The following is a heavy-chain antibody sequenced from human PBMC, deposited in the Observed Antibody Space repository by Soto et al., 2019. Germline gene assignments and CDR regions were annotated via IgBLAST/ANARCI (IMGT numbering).Heavy chain of an antibody. J-gene: IGHJ6*02. D-gene: IGHD3-10*01. V-gene: IGHV3-48*02. Sequence: EVQLVESGGGLVQPGGSLRLSCAASGFTFSLYSMSWVRQAPGKGLEWVSYISRSSTGIHYADSVKGRFTISRDDATHSTHLQMNSLRDRDTPVYYRAKAVTWGLDVRGQGTTVSISS. CDR3: AKAVTWGLDV. CDR1: GFTFSLYS. CDR2: ISRSSTGI.